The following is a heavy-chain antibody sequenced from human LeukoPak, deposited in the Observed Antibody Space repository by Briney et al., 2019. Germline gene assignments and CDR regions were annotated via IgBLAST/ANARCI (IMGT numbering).Heavy chain of an antibody. CDR2: IYYSGST. D-gene: IGHD6-6*01. V-gene: IGHV4-59*01. CDR1: GGSISSYY. Sequence: PSETLSLTCTVSGGSISSYYWSWIRQPPGKGLEWIGYIYYSGSTNYNPSLKSRVTISVDTSKNQFSLKLSSVTAADTAVYYCARNGEIAARPYWGQGTLVTVSS. CDR3: ARNGEIAARPY. J-gene: IGHJ4*02.